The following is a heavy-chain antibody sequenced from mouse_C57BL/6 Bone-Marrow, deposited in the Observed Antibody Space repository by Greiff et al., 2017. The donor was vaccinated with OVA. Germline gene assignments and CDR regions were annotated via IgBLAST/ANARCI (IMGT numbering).Heavy chain of an antibody. CDR2: ISSGSSTI. Sequence: EVKLMESGGGLVKPGGSLTLSCAASGFTFSDYGMHWVRQAPEKGLEWVAYISSGSSTIYYADTVKGRFTISSANAKNTLFLQMTSLRSEDTAMYYCARRYDLAWFAYWGEGTLVTVSA. CDR3: ARRYDLAWFAY. D-gene: IGHD2-4*01. CDR1: GFTFSDYG. J-gene: IGHJ3*01. V-gene: IGHV5-17*01.